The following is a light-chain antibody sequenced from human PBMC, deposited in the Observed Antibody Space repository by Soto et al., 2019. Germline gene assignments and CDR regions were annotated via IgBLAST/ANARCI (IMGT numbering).Light chain of an antibody. J-gene: IGKJ1*01. Sequence: DIQMTQSPSSLSASVGDRVTITCRASQGIRTDLAWYQQKPGKVPQLLIYAASTLESGVPSRFSGSGSGTDFTLTISSLQPEDVATYYCQKYKTAPWTFGQGTKVEIK. CDR3: QKYKTAPWT. CDR2: AAS. CDR1: QGIRTD. V-gene: IGKV1-27*01.